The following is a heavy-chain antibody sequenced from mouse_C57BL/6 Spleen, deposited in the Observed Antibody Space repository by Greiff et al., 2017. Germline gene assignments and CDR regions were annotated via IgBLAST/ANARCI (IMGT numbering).Heavy chain of an antibody. CDR1: GYTFTSYW. J-gene: IGHJ1*03. CDR3: ARRDYDGHWYFDV. CDR2: INPSSGYT. D-gene: IGHD2-4*01. V-gene: IGHV1-7*01. Sequence: VQLQQSGAELAKPGASVKLSCKASGYTFTSYWMHWVKLRPGPGLEWIGYINPSSGYTKYNQKFKDKATLTADKSSSTAYMQLSSLTYEDSAVYYCARRDYDGHWYFDVWGTGTTVTVSS.